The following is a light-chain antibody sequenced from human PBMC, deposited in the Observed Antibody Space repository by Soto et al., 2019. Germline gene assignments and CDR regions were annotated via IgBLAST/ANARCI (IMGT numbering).Light chain of an antibody. J-gene: IGKJ4*01. Sequence: EIVLTQSPGTLSLSAGERATLSCRASQSVSSSYLAWYQQKPGQAPRRLIYGASSRATGIPGRFSGSGSGTDFTLTISRLEPEDFAVYYCHQYVSSPLTFGGGTKVEIK. CDR1: QSVSSSY. V-gene: IGKV3-20*01. CDR2: GAS. CDR3: HQYVSSPLT.